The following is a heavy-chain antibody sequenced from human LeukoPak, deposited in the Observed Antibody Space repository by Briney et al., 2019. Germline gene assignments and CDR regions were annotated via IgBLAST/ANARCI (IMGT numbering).Heavy chain of an antibody. V-gene: IGHV1-2*02. CDR2: INPNSGGT. D-gene: IGHD5-18*01. J-gene: IGHJ5*02. CDR1: GYTLTELS. Sequence: ASVKVSCKVSGYTLTELSMHWVRQAPGQGLEWMGWINPNSGGTNYAQKFQGRVTMTRDTSITTAYMELSRLRSDDTAVYYCARGRLAAMVPLRAGFDPWGQGTLVTVSS. CDR3: ARGRLAAMVPLRAGFDP.